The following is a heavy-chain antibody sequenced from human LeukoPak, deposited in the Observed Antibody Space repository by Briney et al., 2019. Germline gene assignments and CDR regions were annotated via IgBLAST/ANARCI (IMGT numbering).Heavy chain of an antibody. J-gene: IGHJ4*02. V-gene: IGHV3-30-3*01. CDR1: GFTFSSYA. D-gene: IGHD2-15*01. CDR3: ARAIDDVEEGGGDY. CDR2: ISYDGSNK. Sequence: PGRSLRLSCAASGFTFSSYAMHWVRQAPGKGLEWVAVISYDGSNKYYADSVKGRFTISRDNSKNTLYLQMNSLRAEDTAVYYCARAIDDVEEGGGDYWGQGTLVTVSS.